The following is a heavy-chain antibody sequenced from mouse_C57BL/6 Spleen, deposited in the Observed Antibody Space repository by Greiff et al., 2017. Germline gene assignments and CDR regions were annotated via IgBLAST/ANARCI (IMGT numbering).Heavy chain of an antibody. J-gene: IGHJ2*01. CDR2: IYPGDGDT. Sequence: QVQLQQPGTELVKPGASVKLSCKASGYTFTSYWMHWVKQRPGKGLEWIGQIYPGDGDTNYNGKFKGKATLTADKSSSTAYMQLSSLTSEDSAVYFCARQVHYYGSSYGYWGQGTTLTVSS. V-gene: IGHV1-80*01. CDR3: ARQVHYYGSSYGY. D-gene: IGHD1-1*01. CDR1: GYTFTSYW.